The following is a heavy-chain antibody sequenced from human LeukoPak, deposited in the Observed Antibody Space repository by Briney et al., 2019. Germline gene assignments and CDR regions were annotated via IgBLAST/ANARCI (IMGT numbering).Heavy chain of an antibody. V-gene: IGHV1-2*02. CDR2: INPNSGGT. J-gene: IGHJ6*02. CDR3: ARVGYCSSTSCSDPYYYGMDV. CDR1: GYTFTGYY. D-gene: IGHD2-2*01. Sequence: ASVKVSCKASGYTFTGYYMHWVRQAPGQGLEWMGWINPNSGGTNYAQKFQGRVTMTRDTSISTAYMELSRLRSDDTAVYYCARVGYCSSTSCSDPYYYGMDVWGQGTTVTVSS.